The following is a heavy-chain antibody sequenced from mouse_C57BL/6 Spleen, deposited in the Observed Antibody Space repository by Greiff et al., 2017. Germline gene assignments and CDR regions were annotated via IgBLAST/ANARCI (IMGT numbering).Heavy chain of an antibody. CDR2: ISYDGSN. V-gene: IGHV3-6*01. CDR3: AREGSNGYFDV. CDR1: GYSITSGYY. Sequence: EVKLMESGPGLVKPSQSLSLTCSVTGYSITSGYYWNWIRQFPGNKLEWMGYISYDGSNNYNPSLKNRISITRDTSKNQLFLKLNSVTTEDTATYYCAREGSNGYFDVWGTGTTVTVSS. J-gene: IGHJ1*03. D-gene: IGHD1-1*01.